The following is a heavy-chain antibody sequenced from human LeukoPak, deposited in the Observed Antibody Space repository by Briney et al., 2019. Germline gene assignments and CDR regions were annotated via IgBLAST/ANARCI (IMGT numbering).Heavy chain of an antibody. CDR3: ARSVAVVGTFDY. V-gene: IGHV1-18*01. J-gene: IGHJ4*02. D-gene: IGHD6-19*01. CDR1: GYTFTSYG. CDR2: ISAYNGNT. Sequence: SVKVSCKASGYTFTSYGISWVRQAPGQGLEWMGWISAYNGNTNSAQKLQDRVTMTTDTSTSTAYMELRSLRSDDTAVYYCARSVAVVGTFDYWGQGTLVTVSS.